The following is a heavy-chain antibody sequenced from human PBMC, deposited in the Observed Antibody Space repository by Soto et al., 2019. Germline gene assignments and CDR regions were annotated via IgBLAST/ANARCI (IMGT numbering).Heavy chain of an antibody. CDR1: GGSISCGDDY. J-gene: IGHJ3*02. D-gene: IGHD6-6*01. V-gene: IGHV4-30-4*02. Sequence: PSETLSLTCTVSGGSISCGDDYWSWIRQPPGKGLEWIGYIYYSGSTYYNPSLKSRVTISVDTSKNQFSLKLSSVTAADTAVYYCARVTSSHDGFDIWGQGTMVTVSS. CDR2: IYYSGST. CDR3: ARVTSSHDGFDI.